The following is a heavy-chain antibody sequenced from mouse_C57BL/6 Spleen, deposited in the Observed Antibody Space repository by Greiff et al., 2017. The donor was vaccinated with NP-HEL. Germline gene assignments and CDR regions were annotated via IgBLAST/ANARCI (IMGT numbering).Heavy chain of an antibody. J-gene: IGHJ4*01. V-gene: IGHV1-64*01. CDR3: ARRGDGYYYAMDY. CDR1: GYTFTSYW. D-gene: IGHD2-3*01. CDR2: IHPNSGST. Sequence: QVQLQQPGAELVKPGASVKLSCKASGYTFTSYWMHWVKQRPGQGLEWIGMIHPNSGSTNYNEKFKSKATLTVDKSSSTAYMQLSSLPSEDSAVYYCARRGDGYYYAMDYWGQGTSVTVSS.